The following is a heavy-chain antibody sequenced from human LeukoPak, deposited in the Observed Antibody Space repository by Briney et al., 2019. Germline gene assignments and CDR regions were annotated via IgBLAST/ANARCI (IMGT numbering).Heavy chain of an antibody. CDR2: IFSGGST. D-gene: IGHD1-26*01. J-gene: IGHJ5*02. Sequence: PGGSLRLSCAASGFAVSTNYLSWVRQAPGKGLKWVSIIFSGGSTYYADSVRGRFIISSDNSKNTVYLQINSLRAEDTGIYYCARTTVLGATRWFDPWGQGALVTVSS. CDR1: GFAVSTNY. V-gene: IGHV3-66*01. CDR3: ARTTVLGATRWFDP.